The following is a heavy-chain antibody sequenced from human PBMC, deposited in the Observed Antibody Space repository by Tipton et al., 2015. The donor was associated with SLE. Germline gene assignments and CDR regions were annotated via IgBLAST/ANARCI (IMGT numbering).Heavy chain of an antibody. Sequence: QVQLVQSGPEVKKPGASVKVSCKASGYTFSAYNLHWVRQAPGKGLEWMGRINPNSGATDYAQKFQGRVTMTRDTSINTAYMELSRLRSDDTAVYYCAMTYYYDGSHYFQGAFDIWGQGTRVTVSS. CDR1: GYTFSAYN. V-gene: IGHV1-2*02. D-gene: IGHD3-22*01. CDR3: AMTYYYDGSHYFQGAFDI. J-gene: IGHJ3*02. CDR2: INPNSGAT.